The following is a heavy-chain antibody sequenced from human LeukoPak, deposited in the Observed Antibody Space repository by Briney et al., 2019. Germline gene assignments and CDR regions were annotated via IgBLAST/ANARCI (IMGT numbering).Heavy chain of an antibody. CDR2: IDISGTSM. CDR3: ARPSRSGYSTGWPDY. J-gene: IGHJ4*02. D-gene: IGHD6-19*01. V-gene: IGHV3-21*01. Sequence: GGSLRLSCAASGFTFSTYTMHWVRQDPGKGLEWVSCIDISGTSMYYADSVKGRFTISRDNAKNSLFLQMHSLRAEDTAVYYCARPSRSGYSTGWPDYWGQGTLVTVSS. CDR1: GFTFSTYT.